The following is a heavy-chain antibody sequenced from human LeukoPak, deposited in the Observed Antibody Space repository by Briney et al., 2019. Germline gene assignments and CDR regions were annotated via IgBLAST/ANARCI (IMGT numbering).Heavy chain of an antibody. V-gene: IGHV4-59*01. CDR3: ARGQPQRYNSGWYVNWFDP. J-gene: IGHJ5*02. CDR2: IYYSGTT. CDR1: GASISSYY. D-gene: IGHD6-19*01. Sequence: PSETLSLTCTVSGASISSYYWSWIRQPPGKGLEWIGYIYYSGTTKYNPSPKSRVTISIDTSKNQFSLKVNSVTAADTAVYYCARGQPQRYNSGWYVNWFDPWGQGTLVSVSS.